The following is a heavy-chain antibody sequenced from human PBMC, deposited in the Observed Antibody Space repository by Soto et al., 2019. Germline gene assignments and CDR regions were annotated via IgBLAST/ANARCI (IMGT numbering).Heavy chain of an antibody. CDR1: GGSISSYY. J-gene: IGHJ5*02. CDR3: ARGKYSSRFDP. V-gene: IGHV4-59*01. Sequence: SETLSLTCTVSGGSISSYYCSWIRQPPGKGLEWIGYIYYSGSTNYNPSLKSRVTISVDTSKNQFSLKLSSVTAADTAVYYCARGKYSSRFDPWGQGTLVTVSS. CDR2: IYYSGST. D-gene: IGHD6-13*01.